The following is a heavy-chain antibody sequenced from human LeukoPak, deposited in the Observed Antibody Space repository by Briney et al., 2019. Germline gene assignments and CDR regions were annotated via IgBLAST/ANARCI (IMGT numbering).Heavy chain of an antibody. Sequence: GGSLRLSCAASGFTFSSYGMHWVRQAPGKGLEWVAVISYDGSNKYYAGSVKGRFTISRDNSKNTLYLQMNSLRAEDTAVYYCAKGSYGDYLGGQGTLVTVSS. J-gene: IGHJ4*02. CDR3: AKGSYGDYL. CDR2: ISYDGSNK. CDR1: GFTFSSYG. D-gene: IGHD4-17*01. V-gene: IGHV3-30*18.